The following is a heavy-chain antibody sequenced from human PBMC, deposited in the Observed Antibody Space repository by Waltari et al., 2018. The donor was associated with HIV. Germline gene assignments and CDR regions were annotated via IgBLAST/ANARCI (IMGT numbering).Heavy chain of an antibody. CDR1: CGSSTDFY. CDR3: ARRRLDSLDAFDI. CDR2: VTHSGGI. D-gene: IGHD3-22*01. V-gene: IGHV4-34*01. J-gene: IGHJ3*02. Sequence: QAQLQQWGAGLLKPSETLSLTCAVHCGSSTDFYWNWIRQSPGKGLEWIGEVTHSGGINYDPSLKSRVTISLDTSKKQFSLKVNSMTAADTGVYYCARRRLDSLDAFDIWGQGTMVTVSS.